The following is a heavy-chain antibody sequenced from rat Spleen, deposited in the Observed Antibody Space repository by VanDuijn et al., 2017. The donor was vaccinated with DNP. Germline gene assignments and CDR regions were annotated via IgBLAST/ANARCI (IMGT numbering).Heavy chain of an antibody. D-gene: IGHD1-4*01. V-gene: IGHV2-6*01. CDR2: MSSGGNT. Sequence: QVQLKESGPGLVQPSQTLSLTCTVPGFSLTSYTVSWVRQPPGEGLEWIAAMSSGGNTYYNSALKSRLSVSRDTSKSQVFLKMNSLQTEDTAMYFCALAGRGTMDAWGQGTSVTVSS. J-gene: IGHJ4*01. CDR3: ALAGRGTMDA. CDR1: GFSLTSYT.